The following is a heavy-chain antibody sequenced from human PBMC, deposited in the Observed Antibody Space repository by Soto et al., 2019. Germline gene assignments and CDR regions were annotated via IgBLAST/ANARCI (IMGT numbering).Heavy chain of an antibody. Sequence: ASVKVSCKASGYTFTSYDINWVRQATGQGLEWMGWMNTNSGNTGYAQKFQGRVTMTRNTSISTAYMELSSLRSEDTAVYYCARVMSSGCYGDYYYGMDVWGQGTTVTISS. CDR2: MNTNSGNT. V-gene: IGHV1-8*01. D-gene: IGHD6-19*01. CDR1: GYTFTSYD. CDR3: ARVMSSGCYGDYYYGMDV. J-gene: IGHJ6*02.